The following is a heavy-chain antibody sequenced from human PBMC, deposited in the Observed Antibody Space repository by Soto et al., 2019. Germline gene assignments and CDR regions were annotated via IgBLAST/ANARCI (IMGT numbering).Heavy chain of an antibody. J-gene: IGHJ4*02. V-gene: IGHV4-31*03. Sequence: QVQLQESGPGLVKPSQTLSLTCTVSGGNSGGYYWSWIRQHPGKGLEWIGYIYYSWSTYYNPSLKNRVTISADTSKKGVSLRLSSVTAADTAVSYCATYSSGLVYFDYWGQGTLVTVSS. D-gene: IGHD5-18*01. CDR3: ATYSSGLVYFDY. CDR1: GGNSGGYY. CDR2: IYYSWST.